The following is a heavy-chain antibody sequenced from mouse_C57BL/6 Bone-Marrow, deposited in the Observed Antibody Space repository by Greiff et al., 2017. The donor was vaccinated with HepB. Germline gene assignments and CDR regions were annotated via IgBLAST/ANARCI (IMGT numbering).Heavy chain of an antibody. CDR3: ARRFYYYGSTGFAY. V-gene: IGHV1-54*01. D-gene: IGHD1-1*01. Sequence: QVQLQQSGAELVRPGTSVKVSCKASGYAFTNYLIEWVKQRPGQGLEWIGVINPGSGGTNYNEKFKGKATLTADKSSSTAYMQLSSLTSEDSAVYFCARRFYYYGSTGFAYWGQGTLVTVSA. CDR1: GYAFTNYL. J-gene: IGHJ3*01. CDR2: INPGSGGT.